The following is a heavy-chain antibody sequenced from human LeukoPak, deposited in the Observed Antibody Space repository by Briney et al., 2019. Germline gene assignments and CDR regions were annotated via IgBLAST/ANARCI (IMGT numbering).Heavy chain of an antibody. CDR3: ARDRGYNSASRPFDS. D-gene: IGHD1-1*01. J-gene: IGHJ4*02. CDR2: IASNGGNT. Sequence: GGSLRLSCAASGFTFSAFSMTWVRQAPGKGLEWVSLIASNGGNTYYADSVKGRFTISRDISKNTLYLQMNSLRAEDTAVYYCARDRGYNSASRPFDSWGQGALVAVSS. V-gene: IGHV3-23*01. CDR1: GFTFSAFS.